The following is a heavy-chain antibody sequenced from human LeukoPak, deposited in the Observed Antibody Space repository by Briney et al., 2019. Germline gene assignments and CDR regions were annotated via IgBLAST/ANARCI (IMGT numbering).Heavy chain of an antibody. J-gene: IGHJ4*02. CDR3: ARTSIAAREADY. CDR1: GFTFSRYS. D-gene: IGHD6-6*01. V-gene: IGHV3-64*01. Sequence: GGSLRLSCAASGFTFSRYSMHWARQAPGKGLEYVSAISNNGGSTYYAKSVKGRFTISRDNPKNTLYLQMGSLRAEDMAVYYCARTSIAAREADYWGQGTLVTVSS. CDR2: ISNNGGST.